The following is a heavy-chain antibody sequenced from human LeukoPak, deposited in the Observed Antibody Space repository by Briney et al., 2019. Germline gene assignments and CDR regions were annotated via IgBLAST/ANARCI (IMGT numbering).Heavy chain of an antibody. Sequence: ASVKVSCKPSGYTFSGFYIHWVRQAPGQGLEWMGWISPNSGGTDYAQRFQGRVTMTRDTSISTAYMELSRLRSDDTAVYYCAREDLYYYDSSGSEYFQHWGQGTLVTVSS. CDR3: AREDLYYYDSSGSEYFQH. V-gene: IGHV1-2*02. J-gene: IGHJ1*01. CDR1: GYTFSGFY. CDR2: ISPNSGGT. D-gene: IGHD3-22*01.